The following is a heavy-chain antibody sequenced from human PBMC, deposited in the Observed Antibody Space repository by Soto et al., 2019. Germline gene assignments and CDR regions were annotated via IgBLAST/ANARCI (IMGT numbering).Heavy chain of an antibody. CDR1: EFTFRSYW. V-gene: IGHV3-74*01. J-gene: IGHJ3*01. D-gene: IGHD1-7*01. CDR2: ISGDGSST. CDR3: ARSLPRTYGAFDL. Sequence: EVQLVDSGGGLVQPGGSLRLSCAASEFTFRSYWMHWVRQSPGKGLVWVSRISGDGSSTTYADSVRGRFTISRDNAKNTVYLQMDSLRAEDTAVYYCARSLPRTYGAFDLWGQGTMVTVSS.